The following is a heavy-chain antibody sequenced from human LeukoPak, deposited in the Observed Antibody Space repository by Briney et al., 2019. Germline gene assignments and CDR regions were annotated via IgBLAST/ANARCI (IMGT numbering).Heavy chain of an antibody. CDR2: ISYDGSNK. D-gene: IGHD4-17*01. V-gene: IGHV3-30*03. Sequence: PGGSLRLSCAASGFTFSSYGMHWVRQAPGKGLEWVAVISYDGSNKYYADSVKGRFTISRDNSKNTLYLQMNSLRAEDTAVCYCARDGVTTPFDAFDIWGQGTMVTVSS. J-gene: IGHJ3*02. CDR3: ARDGVTTPFDAFDI. CDR1: GFTFSSYG.